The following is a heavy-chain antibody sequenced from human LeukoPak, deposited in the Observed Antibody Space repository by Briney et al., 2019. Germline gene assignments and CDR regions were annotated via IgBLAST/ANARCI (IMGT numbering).Heavy chain of an antibody. CDR2: IKQDGSEK. J-gene: IGHJ3*02. CDR3: ARAAAGTIAAFDI. V-gene: IGHV3-7*01. Sequence: GGSLRLSCAASGFTFSSYWMSWVRQAPGKGLEWVANIKQDGSEKYYVDSVTGRFTISRDNAKNSLYLQMNSLRAEDTAVYYCARAAAGTIAAFDIWGQGTMVTVSS. D-gene: IGHD6-13*01. CDR1: GFTFSSYW.